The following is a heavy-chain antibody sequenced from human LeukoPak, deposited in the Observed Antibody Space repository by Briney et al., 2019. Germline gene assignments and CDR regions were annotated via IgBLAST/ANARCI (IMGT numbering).Heavy chain of an antibody. D-gene: IGHD6-19*01. CDR3: AKDKGSGWSGIDY. CDR1: GFTFSRYS. V-gene: IGHV3-48*04. CDR2: ISSSSSTI. J-gene: IGHJ4*02. Sequence: GGCLRLSCAASGFTFSRYSMNWVRQAPGKGLEWVSYISSSSSTIYYADSVKGRFTISRDNAQNSLYLQMNSLRAEDTAFYYCAKDKGSGWSGIDYWGQGTLVTVSS.